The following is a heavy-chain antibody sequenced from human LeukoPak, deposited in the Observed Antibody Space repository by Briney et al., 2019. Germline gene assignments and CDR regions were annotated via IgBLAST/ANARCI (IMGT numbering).Heavy chain of an antibody. CDR3: ARHGDHDSIDY. Sequence: PGGSLRLSCAASGFTVSSNHMSWVRQAPGKGLEWVSLIYSGGTTYYADSVKGRFIISRDNSKNTLYLQMNSLRAEDTAVYYCARHGDHDSIDYWGQGTLVTVSS. D-gene: IGHD3-10*01. CDR2: IYSGGTT. J-gene: IGHJ4*02. CDR1: GFTVSSNH. V-gene: IGHV3-53*01.